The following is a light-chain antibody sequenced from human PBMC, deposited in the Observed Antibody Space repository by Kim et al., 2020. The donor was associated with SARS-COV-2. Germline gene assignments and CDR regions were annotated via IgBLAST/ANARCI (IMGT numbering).Light chain of an antibody. CDR1: QSISRY. CDR2: AAS. V-gene: IGKV1-39*01. Sequence: DIQMTQSPSSLSASVGHRVTIACRESQSISRYLNWYQQKPGKAPKLLTYAASSLQSGVPSRFSGSGSGTDFTLTISSLQPEDFATYYCQQSYSTPWTFGQGTKVDIK. J-gene: IGKJ1*01. CDR3: QQSYSTPWT.